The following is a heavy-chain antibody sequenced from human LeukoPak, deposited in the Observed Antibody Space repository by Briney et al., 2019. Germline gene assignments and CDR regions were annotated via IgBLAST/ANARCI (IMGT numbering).Heavy chain of an antibody. V-gene: IGHV1-8*02. D-gene: IGHD3-9*01. J-gene: IGHJ4*02. CDR1: GYTFTGYY. CDR3: ARGSLLRYFDPYYFDY. CDR2: MNPNSGNT. Sequence: GASVKVSCKASGYTFTGYYMHWVRQATGQGLEWMGWMNPNSGNTGYAQKFQGRVTMTRNTSISTAYMELSSLRSEDTAVYYCARGSLLRYFDPYYFDYWGQGTLVTVSS.